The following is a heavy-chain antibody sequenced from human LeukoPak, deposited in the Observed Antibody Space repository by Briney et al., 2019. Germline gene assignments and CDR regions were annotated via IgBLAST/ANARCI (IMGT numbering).Heavy chain of an antibody. CDR2: ISRDASEN. CDR3: ARYGYCYGMDV. CDR1: GFTFSKDW. Sequence: PGGSLRLSCAAPGFTFSKDWMSWVGQAPGKGLEWVATISRDASENYYVDSVKSRFTISRDNAKNSLFLQMHSLRVEDTAIYYCARYGYCYGMDVWGQGTTVTVSS. D-gene: IGHD6-13*01. V-gene: IGHV3-7*05. J-gene: IGHJ6*02.